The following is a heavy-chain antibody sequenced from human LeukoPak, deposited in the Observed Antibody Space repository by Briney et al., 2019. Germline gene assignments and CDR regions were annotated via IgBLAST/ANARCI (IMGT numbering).Heavy chain of an antibody. J-gene: IGHJ4*02. CDR1: GGSISSSDYY. Sequence: SETLSLTCTVSGGSISSSDYYWGWIRQPPGKGLEWIGTIYYSGSMYYNPSLKSRVTISIDTSKSQFSPKLTSVTAADTAVYYCARRSIGYPFDYWGQGTLVTVSS. CDR3: ARRSIGYPFDY. V-gene: IGHV4-39*01. D-gene: IGHD3-22*01. CDR2: IYYSGSM.